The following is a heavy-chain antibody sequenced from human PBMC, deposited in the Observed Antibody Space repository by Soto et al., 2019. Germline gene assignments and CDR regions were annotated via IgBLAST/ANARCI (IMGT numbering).Heavy chain of an antibody. V-gene: IGHV4-59*01. Sequence: TVSGGSISPYYWSWIRQPPGKGLEWIGFIYYSGRTSYNPSLKSRVTISVDTSKNQFSLNLSSVTAADTAVYYCARDLRFQGHDYADYLGYGMDVWGQGTTVTVSS. J-gene: IGHJ6*02. D-gene: IGHD4-17*01. CDR3: ARDLRFQGHDYADYLGYGMDV. CDR2: IYYSGRT. CDR1: GGSISPYY.